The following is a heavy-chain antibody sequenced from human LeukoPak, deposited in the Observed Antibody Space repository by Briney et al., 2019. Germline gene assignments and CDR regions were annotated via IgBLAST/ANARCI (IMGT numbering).Heavy chain of an antibody. CDR2: IKEDGSET. V-gene: IGHV3-7*04. Sequence: PGRTLRLSCAASGFTFSAFWMTWVRQASGKGLEWVASIKEDGSETFYVDSVKGRFTISRDNAKQSLYLQMNSLTAEDAAVYYCARGRDNVYWGQGTLVTVSS. CDR3: ARGRDNVY. CDR1: GFTFSAFW. D-gene: IGHD5-24*01. J-gene: IGHJ4*02.